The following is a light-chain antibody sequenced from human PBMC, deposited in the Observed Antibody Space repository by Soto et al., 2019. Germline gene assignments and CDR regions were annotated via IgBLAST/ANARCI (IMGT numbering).Light chain of an antibody. CDR1: QSVNSN. CDR3: QQYNNRPPDT. J-gene: IGKJ2*01. V-gene: IGKV3-15*01. CDR2: GAS. Sequence: EIVMTQSPATLSVSPGERATLSCRASQSVNSNLAWYQQKPGQAPRLLIYGASTRAAGIPARFGGSGSGTEFSLTISSLQSEDFAVYYCQQYNNRPPDTFGQGTKLEIK.